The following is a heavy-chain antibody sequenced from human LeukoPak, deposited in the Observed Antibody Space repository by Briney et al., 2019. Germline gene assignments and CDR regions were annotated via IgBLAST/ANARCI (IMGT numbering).Heavy chain of an antibody. Sequence: SETLSLTCAVSGGSMSTGYYYWSWIRQHPGKGLEWIGFIYYSGSTYYNLSLKSRVSISVDRSKNQFSLKLTSVTAADTAVYYCARDYGGNSWAFDYWGQGTLVTVSS. CDR3: ARDYGGNSWAFDY. CDR1: GGSMSTGYYY. V-gene: IGHV4-31*11. CDR2: IYYSGST. J-gene: IGHJ4*02. D-gene: IGHD4-23*01.